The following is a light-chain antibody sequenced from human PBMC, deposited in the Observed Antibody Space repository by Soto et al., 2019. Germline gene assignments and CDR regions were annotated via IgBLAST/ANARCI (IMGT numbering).Light chain of an antibody. J-gene: IGKJ4*01. CDR3: QQYNSYPLT. Sequence: DIQMTQSPSSLSASVGDRVTITCRVSQDISNWLAWYQQKPERAPKALIYAASNLQSGVPSRFSGSGSGTDFTLTISSLQPEDFATYYCQQYNSYPLTFGGGTKVEIK. V-gene: IGKV1D-16*01. CDR1: QDISNW. CDR2: AAS.